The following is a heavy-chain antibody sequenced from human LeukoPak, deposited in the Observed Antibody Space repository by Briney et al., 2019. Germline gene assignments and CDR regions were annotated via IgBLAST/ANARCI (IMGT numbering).Heavy chain of an antibody. CDR1: GGSISSGDYY. CDR3: ARVYDSSGYYYNYYFDY. CDR2: IYYSGST. Sequence: PSQTLSLTCTVSGGSISSGDYYWSWIRQPPGKGLEWIGYIYYSGSTYYNPSLKSRVTIPVDTSKNQFSLKLSSVTAADTAVYYCARVYDSSGYYYNYYFDYWGQGTLVTVSS. V-gene: IGHV4-30-4*08. J-gene: IGHJ4*02. D-gene: IGHD3-22*01.